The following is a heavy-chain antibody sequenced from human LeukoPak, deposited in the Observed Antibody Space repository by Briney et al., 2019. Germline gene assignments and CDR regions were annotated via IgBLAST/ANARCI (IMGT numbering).Heavy chain of an antibody. CDR3: TRGGAAVTGRGTGDFDL. CDR1: EFTFHDYA. D-gene: IGHD6-19*01. CDR2: ISWNSRTT. V-gene: IGHV3-9*01. J-gene: IGHJ2*01. Sequence: GGSLRLSCAASEFTFHDYAMHWIRQAPGEGLEWVSVISWNSRTTDYTDAVGGRFTITRDNAKNALFLQMNSLRVEDTAFYYCTRGGAAVTGRGTGDFDLWGRGTLVIVSS.